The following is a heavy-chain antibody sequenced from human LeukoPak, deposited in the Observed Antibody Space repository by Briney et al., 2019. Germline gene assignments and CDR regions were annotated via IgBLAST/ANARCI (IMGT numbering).Heavy chain of an antibody. CDR3: ARRKIVGAYNWFDP. J-gene: IGHJ5*02. CDR1: GGSFSGYY. D-gene: IGHD1-26*01. V-gene: IGHV4-34*01. Sequence: SETLSLTCAVYGGSFSGYYWSWIRQPPGKGLEWIGEINHSGSTNYNPSLKSRVTISVDTSKNQFSPKLSSVTAADTAVYYCARRKIVGAYNWFDPWGQGTLVTVSS. CDR2: INHSGST.